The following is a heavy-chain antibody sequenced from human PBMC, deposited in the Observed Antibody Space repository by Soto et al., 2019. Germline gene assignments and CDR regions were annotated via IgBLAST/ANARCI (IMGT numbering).Heavy chain of an antibody. D-gene: IGHD4-17*01. CDR1: GFSFSDSA. Sequence: EVQLVESGGGLVQPGGSLKLSCAASGFSFSDSAVHWVRQASGKGLEWVGRIRSKPKSYATEYGASVKGRFTISRDDSKKMAYLQMSSLKIEDTAVYYCVGDSTTSDYWGQGTLVTVSS. CDR3: VGDSTTSDY. V-gene: IGHV3-73*01. J-gene: IGHJ4*02. CDR2: IRSKPKSYAT.